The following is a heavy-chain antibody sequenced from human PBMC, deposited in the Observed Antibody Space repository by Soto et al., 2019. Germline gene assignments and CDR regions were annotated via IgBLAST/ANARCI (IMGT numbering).Heavy chain of an antibody. CDR1: GFSMSRKGIS. CDR3: TRSTYWNYVYYFDY. V-gene: IGHV2-70*01. Sequence: SGPTLVNPKPTLILTCAFSGFSMSRKGISVSWIRPPPGKALEFLALTDWEEEKFYSPSLRTRLTVSKDTSKSQVVLTLTNVDAVDTATYYCTRSTYWNYVYYFDYWGQGTLVTVSS. J-gene: IGHJ4*02. D-gene: IGHD1-7*01. CDR2: TDWEEEK.